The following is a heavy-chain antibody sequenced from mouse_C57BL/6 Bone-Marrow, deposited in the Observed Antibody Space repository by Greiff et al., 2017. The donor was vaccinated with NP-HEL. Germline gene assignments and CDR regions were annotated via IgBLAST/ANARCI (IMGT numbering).Heavy chain of an antibody. Sequence: EVHLVESGPGLVKPSQSLSLTCSVTGYSITSGYYWNWIRQFPGNKLEWMGYISYDGSNNYNPSLKNRISITRDTSKNQFFLKLNSVTTEDTATYYCASAMDYWGQGTSVTVSS. J-gene: IGHJ4*01. V-gene: IGHV3-6*01. CDR2: ISYDGSN. CDR1: GYSITSGYY. CDR3: ASAMDY.